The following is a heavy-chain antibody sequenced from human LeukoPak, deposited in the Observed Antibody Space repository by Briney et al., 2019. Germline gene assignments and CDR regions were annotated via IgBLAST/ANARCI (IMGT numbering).Heavy chain of an antibody. V-gene: IGHV3-9*01. J-gene: IGHJ4*02. CDR3: AREPWSIAYCSSITCGLNS. Sequence: GRSLRLSCAASGFTFDDYAMHWVRQAPGKGLEWVSGIGWNSDGIGYADSVKGRFTISRDNAKNSLFLHMNSLRAEDTAVYYCAREPWSIAYCSSITCGLNSWGQGTLVTVSS. CDR2: IGWNSDGI. D-gene: IGHD2-2*01. CDR1: GFTFDDYA.